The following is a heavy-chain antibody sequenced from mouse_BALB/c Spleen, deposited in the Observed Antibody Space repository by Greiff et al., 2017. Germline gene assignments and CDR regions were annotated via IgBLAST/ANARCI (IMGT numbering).Heavy chain of an antibody. Sequence: QVQLKESGPELVKPGASVKISCKASGYAFSSSWMNWVKQRPGQGLEWIGRIYPGDGDTNYNGKFKGKATLTADKSSSTAYMQLSSLTSVDSAVYFCARYGYGNYDYAMDYWGQGTSVTVSS. CDR1: GYAFSSSW. CDR2: IYPGDGDT. V-gene: IGHV1-82*01. J-gene: IGHJ4*01. CDR3: ARYGYGNYDYAMDY. D-gene: IGHD2-1*01.